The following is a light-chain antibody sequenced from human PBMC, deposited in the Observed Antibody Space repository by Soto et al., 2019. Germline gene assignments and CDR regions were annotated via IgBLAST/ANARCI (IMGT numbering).Light chain of an antibody. CDR1: SSNIGAGYD. V-gene: IGLV1-40*01. CDR2: GNS. Sequence: SVLTQPPSVSGAPGQKVIISCTGSSSNIGAGYDVHWYQQLPGTAPKLLIYGNSNRPSGVPDRLSGSKSGTSASLAITGLQVEDEADYYCQSYDSSLSAAVFGGGTKATVL. J-gene: IGLJ2*01. CDR3: QSYDSSLSAAV.